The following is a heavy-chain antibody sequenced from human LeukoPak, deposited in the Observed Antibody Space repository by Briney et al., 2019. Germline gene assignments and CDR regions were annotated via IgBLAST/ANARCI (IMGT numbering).Heavy chain of an antibody. D-gene: IGHD6-13*01. J-gene: IGHJ4*02. CDR3: ARGQLLAAAGGFDY. CDR1: GGSFSGYY. CDR2: INHSGST. Sequence: SETLSLTCAVYGGSFSGYYWGWIRQPPGKGLEWIGEINHSGSTNYNPSLKSRVTVSVDTSKNQFSLKLSSVTAADTAVYYCARGQLLAAAGGFDYWGQGTLVTVSS. V-gene: IGHV4-34*01.